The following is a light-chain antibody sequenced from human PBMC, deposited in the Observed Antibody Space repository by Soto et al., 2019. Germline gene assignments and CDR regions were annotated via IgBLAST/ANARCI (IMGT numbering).Light chain of an antibody. Sequence: EIALTQSPGTLSLSPRERASLSCRASQSVSSSQLDWYQQKPGQAPRLLMYCASSRASGIPDRLSGSGSGTDFTLTISRLEPEDFAVYYCKQDLNSPITFGQGTRLEIK. J-gene: IGKJ5*01. CDR1: QSVSSSQ. CDR2: CAS. V-gene: IGKV3-20*01. CDR3: KQDLNSPIT.